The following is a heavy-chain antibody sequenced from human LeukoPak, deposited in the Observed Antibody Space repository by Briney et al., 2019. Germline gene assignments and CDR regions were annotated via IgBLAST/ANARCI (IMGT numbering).Heavy chain of an antibody. Sequence: GGSLRLSCAASGFTFDDYAMHWVRQAPGKGLEWVSGISWNSGSIGYADSVKGRFTISRDNAKNSLYLQMNSLRAEDTALYYCAKDLTGDRGGDYWGQGTLVIASS. D-gene: IGHD7-27*01. J-gene: IGHJ4*02. CDR2: ISWNSGSI. CDR1: GFTFDDYA. CDR3: AKDLTGDRGGDY. V-gene: IGHV3-9*01.